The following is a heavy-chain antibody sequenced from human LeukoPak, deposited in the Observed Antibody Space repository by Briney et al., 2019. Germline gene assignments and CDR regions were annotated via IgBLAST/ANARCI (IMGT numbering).Heavy chain of an antibody. CDR3: ARSDYHNSGSHTVFDAFDI. J-gene: IGHJ3*02. CDR1: GGSTSRYY. V-gene: IGHV4-59*01. Sequence: SETLSLTCTVSGGSTSRYYWSWIRRPPGKGLEWIGYIDDSGNTNYNPSLKSQVTISVDKSKNQFSLKLSFVTAADTAMYYCARSDYHNSGSHTVFDAFDIWGQGTRVTVSS. CDR2: IDDSGNT. D-gene: IGHD3-10*01.